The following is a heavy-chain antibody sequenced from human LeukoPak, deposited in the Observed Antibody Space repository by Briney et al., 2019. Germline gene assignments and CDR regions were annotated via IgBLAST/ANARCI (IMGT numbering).Heavy chain of an antibody. D-gene: IGHD4-23*01. Sequence: GGSLRLSCVASGFTFSDSYMAWVRQAPGKGLEWVSRINSDGSSTNYADFVKGRFTISRDNAKNTLYLQMNSLSIEDTAVYYCASGYSSDYGGNVYWGRGTLVTVSS. CDR3: ASGYSSDYGGNVY. V-gene: IGHV3-74*01. J-gene: IGHJ4*02. CDR1: GFTFSDSY. CDR2: INSDGSST.